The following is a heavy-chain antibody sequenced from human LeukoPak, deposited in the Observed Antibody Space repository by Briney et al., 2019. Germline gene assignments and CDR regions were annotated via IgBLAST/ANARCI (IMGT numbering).Heavy chain of an antibody. J-gene: IGHJ5*01. Sequence: GGSLRLSCAASGFTFSSYLMSWVRQAPGKGLEWVANIKQDGSEKYYVDSVKGRFTISRNNAENSLYLQMNSRRAEDTAVYYCARSGNYGANWFAPCGQGTLVTVSS. CDR3: ARSGNYGANWFAP. V-gene: IGHV3-7*01. CDR2: IKQDGSEK. CDR1: GFTFSSYL. D-gene: IGHD4-11*01.